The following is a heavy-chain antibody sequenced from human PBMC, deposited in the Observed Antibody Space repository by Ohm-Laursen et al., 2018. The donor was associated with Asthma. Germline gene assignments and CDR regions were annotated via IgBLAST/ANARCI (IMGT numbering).Heavy chain of an antibody. Sequence: GSLRLSCSASGFTFSSYAMSWVRQAPGKGLEWVSAISGSGGSTYYADSVKGRFTISRDNSKNTLYLQMNSLRAEDTAVYYCAKGSNYYDSSGYYYFDYWGQGTLVTVSS. CDR1: GFTFSSYA. D-gene: IGHD3-22*01. CDR3: AKGSNYYDSSGYYYFDY. CDR2: ISGSGGST. V-gene: IGHV3-23*01. J-gene: IGHJ4*02.